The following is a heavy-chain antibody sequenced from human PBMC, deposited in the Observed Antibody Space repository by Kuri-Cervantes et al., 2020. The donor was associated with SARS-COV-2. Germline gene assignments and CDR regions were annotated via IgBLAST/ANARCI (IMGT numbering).Heavy chain of an antibody. CDR3: ARHDDYDLGSMDV. J-gene: IGHJ6*03. Sequence: SETLSLTCAVYGGSFSGYHWSWIRQRPGKGLEWVGEINHGGSTNYNPSLKSRVTISVDTSKNQFSLKLSSVTAADTAVYYCARHDDYDLGSMDVWGKGTTVTVSS. CDR2: INHGGST. V-gene: IGHV4-34*01. D-gene: IGHD3-3*01. CDR1: GGSFSGYH.